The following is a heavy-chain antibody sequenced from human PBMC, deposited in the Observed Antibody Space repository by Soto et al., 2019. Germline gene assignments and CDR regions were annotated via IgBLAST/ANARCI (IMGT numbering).Heavy chain of an antibody. CDR1: GYTFTSYR. J-gene: IGHJ6*02. CDR2: IYPGDSDT. CDR3: ARSRPYCSSTGCYYAYGMDV. D-gene: IGHD2-2*01. V-gene: IGHV5-51*01. Sequence: VEALKISCKGSGYTFTSYRIGRECPMPGKGMELMGIIYPGDSDTRYSPSFQGQVSISADRSTSTSYLQWSSLKASDTAMYYCARSRPYCSSTGCYYAYGMDVWGQGTTVTVSS.